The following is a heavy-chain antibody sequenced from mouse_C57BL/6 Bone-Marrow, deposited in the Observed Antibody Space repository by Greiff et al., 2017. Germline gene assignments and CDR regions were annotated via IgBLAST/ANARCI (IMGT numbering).Heavy chain of an antibody. D-gene: IGHD1-1*01. J-gene: IGHJ2*01. V-gene: IGHV1-56*01. CDR3: ASHYYGSS. CDR2: IFPGSGST. Sequence: QVQLQQSGPELVRPGASVKISCKAPGYTFTSYWMQWVRQRPGQGLEWIGEIFPGSGSTYYNEKFKGKATLTVDTSSSTAYMQLSSLTSEDSAVYFCASHYYGSSWGQGTTLTVSS. CDR1: GYTFTSYW.